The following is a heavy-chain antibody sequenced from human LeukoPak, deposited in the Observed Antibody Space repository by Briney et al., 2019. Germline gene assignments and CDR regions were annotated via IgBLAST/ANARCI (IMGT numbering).Heavy chain of an antibody. Sequence: SVKVSCKASGGTFSSYAISWVRQAPGQGLEWMGRIIPILGIANYAQKFQGRVTITADKSTSTAYMELGSLRSEDTAVYYCARDLISGIAAADGIDYWGQGTLVTVSS. D-gene: IGHD6-13*01. V-gene: IGHV1-69*04. CDR3: ARDLISGIAAADGIDY. CDR1: GGTFSSYA. J-gene: IGHJ4*02. CDR2: IIPILGIA.